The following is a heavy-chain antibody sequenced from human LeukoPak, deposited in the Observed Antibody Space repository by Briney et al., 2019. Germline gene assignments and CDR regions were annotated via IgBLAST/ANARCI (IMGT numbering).Heavy chain of an antibody. Sequence: GGSLRLSCAASGFTFSSCWMHWVRQAPGKGLEWVSYISSSSSTIYYADSMKGRFTISRDNAKNSLYLQMNSLRAEDTAVYYCARDEDSRDQLLQLFPIGYYFDYWGQGTLVTVSS. V-gene: IGHV3-48*04. CDR3: ARDEDSRDQLLQLFPIGYYFDY. J-gene: IGHJ4*02. D-gene: IGHD2-2*01. CDR1: GFTFSSCW. CDR2: ISSSSSTI.